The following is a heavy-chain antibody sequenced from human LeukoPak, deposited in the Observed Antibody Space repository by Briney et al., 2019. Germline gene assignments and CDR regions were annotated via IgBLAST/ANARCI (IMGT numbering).Heavy chain of an antibody. J-gene: IGHJ4*02. D-gene: IGHD3-3*01. CDR2: ISGSGGST. CDR3: AKVNGCYDFWSGQRCPFDY. CDR1: GFTFSSYA. V-gene: IGHV3-23*01. Sequence: GGPLRLSCAASGFTFSSYAMSWVRQAPGKGLEWVSAISGSGGSTYYADSVKGRFTISRDNSKNTLYLQMNSLRAEDTAVYYCAKVNGCYDFWSGQRCPFDYWGQGTLVTVSS.